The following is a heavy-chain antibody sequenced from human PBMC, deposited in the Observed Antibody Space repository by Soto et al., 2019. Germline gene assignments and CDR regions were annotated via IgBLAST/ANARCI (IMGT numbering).Heavy chain of an antibody. J-gene: IGHJ6*02. CDR1: GFTFSSYG. Sequence: GGSLRLSCAASGFTFSSYGMHWVRQAPGKRLEWVAVISYDGSNKYYADSVKGRFTISRDNSKNTLYLQMNSLRAEDTAVYYCAKVGAARPTHYYYYGMDVWGQGTTVTVSS. V-gene: IGHV3-30*18. D-gene: IGHD6-6*01. CDR2: ISYDGSNK. CDR3: AKVGAARPTHYYYYGMDV.